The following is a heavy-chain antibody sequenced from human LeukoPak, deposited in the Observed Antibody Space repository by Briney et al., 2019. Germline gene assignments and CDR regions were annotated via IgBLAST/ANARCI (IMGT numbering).Heavy chain of an antibody. CDR3: ASTSRLSRLTMATTPNFDY. CDR2: IYHTGNT. CDR1: GYSISRGYY. Sequence: PSETLSLTCGVSGYSISRGYYWGWIRQPPGKGLEWIGSIYHTGNTNYNPSLKSRVTISVDTSKNQFSLKLSSVTAADTAVYYCASTSRLSRLTMATTPNFDYWGQGTLVTVSS. D-gene: IGHD5-24*01. J-gene: IGHJ4*02. V-gene: IGHV4-38-2*01.